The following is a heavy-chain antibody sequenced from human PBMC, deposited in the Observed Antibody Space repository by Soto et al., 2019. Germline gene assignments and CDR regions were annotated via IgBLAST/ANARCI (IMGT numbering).Heavy chain of an antibody. CDR1: GFTFSSYA. V-gene: IGHV3-21*01. CDR3: ARDLALAGNY. J-gene: IGHJ4*02. D-gene: IGHD6-19*01. Sequence: PGGSLRLSCAASGFTFSSYAMNWVRQTQERGLEWVSSISSTSSYTHYADSVKGRFTISRDNANNSLFLQMNSLRAEDTAVYYCARDLALAGNYWGQGALVTVPS. CDR2: ISSTSSYT.